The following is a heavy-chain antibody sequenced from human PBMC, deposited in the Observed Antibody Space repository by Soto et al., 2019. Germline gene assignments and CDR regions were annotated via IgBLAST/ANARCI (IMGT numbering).Heavy chain of an antibody. V-gene: IGHV3-23*01. Sequence: GGSLRLSCAASGFTFSSYAMSWVRQAPGKGLEWVSAISGSGGSTYYADSVKGRLTISRDNSKNTLYLQMNSLRAEDTAVYYCAKCFGGLVVVIADAFDIWGQGTMVTVSS. D-gene: IGHD3-22*01. CDR1: GFTFSSYA. CDR2: ISGSGGST. CDR3: AKCFGGLVVVIADAFDI. J-gene: IGHJ3*02.